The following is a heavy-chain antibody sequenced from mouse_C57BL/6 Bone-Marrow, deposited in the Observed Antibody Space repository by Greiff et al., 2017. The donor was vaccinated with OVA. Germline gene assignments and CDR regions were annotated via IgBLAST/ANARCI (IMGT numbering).Heavy chain of an antibody. D-gene: IGHD1-2*01. CDR3: ARGGYYFDD. Sequence: EVKLVESEGGLVQPGSSMKLSCTASGFTFSDYYMAWVRQVPEKGLEWVANINYDGSSTYYLDSLKSRFIISRDNAKNILYLQMSSLKSEDTATYYCARGGYYFDDWGQGTTLTVSS. V-gene: IGHV5-16*01. J-gene: IGHJ2*01. CDR2: INYDGSST. CDR1: GFTFSDYY.